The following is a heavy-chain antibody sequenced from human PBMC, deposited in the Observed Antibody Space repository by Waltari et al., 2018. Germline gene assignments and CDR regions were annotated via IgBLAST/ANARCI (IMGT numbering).Heavy chain of an antibody. Sequence: EVQLVQSGAEVKKPGESLKISCEGSGYNFNNYWIGWVLQMPGKGLEWMGIIYPGDSDTRYSPSFQGQVTISGDRSISTVYLQWNSLKASDSAIYYCARRSTSSLWYFDIWGRGTLVTVSS. J-gene: IGHJ2*01. CDR3: ARRSTSSLWYFDI. CDR2: IYPGDSDT. D-gene: IGHD6-6*01. V-gene: IGHV5-51*03. CDR1: GYNFNNYW.